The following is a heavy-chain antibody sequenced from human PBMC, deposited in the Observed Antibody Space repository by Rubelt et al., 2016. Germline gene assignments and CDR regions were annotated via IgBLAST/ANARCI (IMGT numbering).Heavy chain of an antibody. Sequence: EVQLLESGGGLVQPGGSLRLYCAASGFNFATYAMNWVRQAPGKGLEWVSVIGGDGVNTNYADSVKGRFTISRDNSKKTLFLNMSGLRAEETAMYYCAKVSPNTGSYFDYWGQGTFVTVSS. CDR2: IGGDGVNT. V-gene: IGHV3-23*01. J-gene: IGHJ4*02. CDR1: GFNFATYA. D-gene: IGHD1/OR15-1a*01. CDR3: AKVSPNTGSYFDY.